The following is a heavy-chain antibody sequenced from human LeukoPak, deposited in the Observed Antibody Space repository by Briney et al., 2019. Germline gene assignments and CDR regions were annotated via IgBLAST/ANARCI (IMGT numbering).Heavy chain of an antibody. D-gene: IGHD6-13*01. CDR2: ISAYNGNT. J-gene: IGHJ5*02. CDR1: GYTFTSYG. CDR3: ARDGNIGIAAAGTSWFDP. V-gene: IGHV1-18*01. Sequence: ASVKVSCKASGYTFTSYGISWVRQAPGQGLEWMGWISAYNGNTNHAQKLQGRVTMTTDTSTSTAYMELRSLRSDDTAVYYCARDGNIGIAAAGTSWFDPWGQGTLVTVSS.